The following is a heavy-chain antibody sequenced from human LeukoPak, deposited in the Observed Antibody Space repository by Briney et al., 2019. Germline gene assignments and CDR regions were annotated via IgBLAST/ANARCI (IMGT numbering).Heavy chain of an antibody. J-gene: IGHJ4*02. CDR2: IRYDGSNK. D-gene: IGHD2-21*02. CDR3: AKDEYCGGDCYPFDY. CDR1: GFTFSSYG. Sequence: GGSLRLSCAASGFTFSSYGMHWVRQAPGKGLGWVAFIRYDGSNKYYADSVKGRFTISRDNSKNTLYLQMNSLRAEDTAVYYCAKDEYCGGDCYPFDYWGQGTLVTVSS. V-gene: IGHV3-30*02.